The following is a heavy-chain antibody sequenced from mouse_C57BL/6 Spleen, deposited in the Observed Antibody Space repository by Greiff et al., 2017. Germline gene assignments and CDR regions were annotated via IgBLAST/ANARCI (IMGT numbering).Heavy chain of an antibody. CDR3: TRRFPSPSYYYDGSAMDY. J-gene: IGHJ4*01. CDR2: IRNTANNNAT. CDR1: GFTFSDAW. Sequence: EVQGVASGGGLVQPGGSLKLSCAASGFTFSDAWMDWVSQSPEKGLEWVAEIRNTANNNATYYAESVKGRFTISRDDSKSSVYLQMNSLRAEDTGMYYCTRRFPSPSYYYDGSAMDYWSQGTSLTFSS. D-gene: IGHD2-4*01. V-gene: IGHV6-6*01.